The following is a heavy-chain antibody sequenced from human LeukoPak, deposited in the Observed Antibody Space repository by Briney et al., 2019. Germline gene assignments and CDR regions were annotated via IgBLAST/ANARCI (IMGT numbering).Heavy chain of an antibody. CDR1: GGSISSGGYY. CDR2: IYYSGST. CDR3: ARNYYDSSGYSAFDI. J-gene: IGHJ3*02. Sequence: PSQTLSLTCTVSGGSISSGGYYWSWIRQHPGKGLEWIGYIYYSGSTYYNPSLKSRVAISVDTSKNQFSLKLSSVTAADTAVYYCARNYYDSSGYSAFDIWGQGTMVTVSS. D-gene: IGHD3-22*01. V-gene: IGHV4-31*03.